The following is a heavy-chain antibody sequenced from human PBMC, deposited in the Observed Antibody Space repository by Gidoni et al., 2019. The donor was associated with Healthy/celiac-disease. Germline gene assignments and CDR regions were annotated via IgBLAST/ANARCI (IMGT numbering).Heavy chain of an antibody. Sequence: EVQLVESGGVLVQPGSSLRPSCADPGFSFAAHAMHWVQQAPGKGLECVSVIICNSGIIGYADSVKGRFTISRYNAKNSLYLQMNSLRAENTALYYCAKDMQYYDSSGYYSWYFDLWGRGTLVTVSS. CDR3: AKDMQYYDSSGYYSWYFDL. V-gene: IGHV3-9*01. J-gene: IGHJ2*01. CDR2: IICNSGII. D-gene: IGHD3-22*01. CDR1: GFSFAAHA.